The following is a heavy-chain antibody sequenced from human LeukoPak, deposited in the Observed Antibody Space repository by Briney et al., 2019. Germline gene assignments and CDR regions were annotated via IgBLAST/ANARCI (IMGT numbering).Heavy chain of an antibody. CDR3: ARGGRDNYDILTGYYRGYFDL. CDR2: IYYSGST. D-gene: IGHD3-9*01. CDR1: GGSISSYY. J-gene: IGHJ2*01. Sequence: KPSETLSLTCTVSGGSISSYYWSWIRQPPGKGLEWIGYIYYSGSTNYNPSLKSRVTISVDKSKNQFSLKLSSVTAADTAVYYCARGGRDNYDILTGYYRGYFDLWGRGTLVTVSS. V-gene: IGHV4-59*12.